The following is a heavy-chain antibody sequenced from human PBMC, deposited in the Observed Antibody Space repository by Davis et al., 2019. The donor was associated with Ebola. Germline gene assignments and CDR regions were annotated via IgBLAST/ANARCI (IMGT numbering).Heavy chain of an antibody. V-gene: IGHV4-34*01. CDR1: GGSFSGYY. Sequence: SETLSLTCAVYGGSFSGYYWSWIRQPPGKGLEWIGEINHSGSTNYNPSLKSRVTLSVDTSKNQFSLKLSSVTAADAAVYYCARDTKYGYGYYYYYYGMDVWGQGTTVTVSS. D-gene: IGHD4-17*01. CDR3: ARDTKYGYGYYYYYYGMDV. CDR2: INHSGST. J-gene: IGHJ6*02.